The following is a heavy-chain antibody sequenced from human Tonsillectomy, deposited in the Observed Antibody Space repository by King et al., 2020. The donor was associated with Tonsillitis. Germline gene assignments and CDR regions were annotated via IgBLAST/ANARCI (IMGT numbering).Heavy chain of an antibody. D-gene: IGHD2-2*01. CDR3: APDLQMLVVPAAPPKGAFDT. CDR1: GYSISSGYY. J-gene: IGHJ3*02. V-gene: IGHV4-38-2*01. Sequence: QLQESGPGLVKPSETLSLTCGVSGYSISSGYYWAWIRQPPGKGLEWIGSIYHSGSTPYNPSLKSRVTISVDTSKNQFSLNLSSVTAADTAVYYCAPDLQMLVVPAAPPKGAFDTWGQGTMFTFSS. CDR2: IYHSGST.